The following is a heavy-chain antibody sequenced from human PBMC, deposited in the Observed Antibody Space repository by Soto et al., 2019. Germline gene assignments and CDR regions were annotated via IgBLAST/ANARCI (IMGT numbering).Heavy chain of an antibody. CDR2: INAHNGNT. D-gene: IGHD3-10*01. CDR3: ARKDGWFGTYGMDV. V-gene: IGHV1-18*01. CDR1: GFTFTSYG. Sequence: QVQLVQSGSELKKPGASVKVSCKASGFTFTSYGITWVRQAPGQGLEWMGWINAHNGNTHYAQKLQGRVTMTTDSAASTAYMKLRSLRTYDTAVYYCARKDGWFGTYGMDVWGQGTTVTVSS. J-gene: IGHJ6*02.